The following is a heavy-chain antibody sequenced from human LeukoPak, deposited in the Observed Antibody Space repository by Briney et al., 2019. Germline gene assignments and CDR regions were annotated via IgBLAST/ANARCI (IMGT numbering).Heavy chain of an antibody. D-gene: IGHD6-19*01. CDR1: GFTFSSYA. CDR2: ISTSGGST. V-gene: IGHV3-23*01. J-gene: IGHJ4*02. Sequence: PGGSLGLSCAASGFTFSSYAMSWVRQAPGKGLEWVSSISTSGGSTYYADSVKGRFTISRDNSKNTLYLQVNSLKTEDTAAYYCTRTNGYSSGWYSDYWGQGTLVAVSS. CDR3: TRTNGYSSGWYSDY.